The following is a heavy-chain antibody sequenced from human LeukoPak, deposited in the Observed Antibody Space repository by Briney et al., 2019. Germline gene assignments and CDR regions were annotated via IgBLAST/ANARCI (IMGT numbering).Heavy chain of an antibody. Sequence: SETLSLTCLVSGGSISGSHWSWIRQPPGKGLEWIGYIHYTGSTDYNPSLRSRVTLSIDMSKNQFSLRLSSVTAADTAVYYCARDCGGDCLNAFDIWGQGTMVTVSS. CDR3: ARDCGGDCLNAFDI. D-gene: IGHD2-21*01. CDR1: GGSISGSH. CDR2: IHYTGST. V-gene: IGHV4-59*12. J-gene: IGHJ3*02.